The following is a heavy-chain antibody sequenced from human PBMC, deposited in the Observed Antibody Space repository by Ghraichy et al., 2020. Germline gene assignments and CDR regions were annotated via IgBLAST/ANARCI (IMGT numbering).Heavy chain of an antibody. CDR2: ISGSGGST. Sequence: GGSLRLSCAASGFTFSSYAMSWVRQASGKGLEWVSAISGSGGSTYYADSVKGRFTISRDNSKNTLYLQMNSLRAEDTAVYYCAKEQDSSGYYFSYWYFDLWGRGTLVTVSS. CDR1: GFTFSSYA. V-gene: IGHV3-23*01. CDR3: AKEQDSSGYYFSYWYFDL. J-gene: IGHJ2*01. D-gene: IGHD3-22*01.